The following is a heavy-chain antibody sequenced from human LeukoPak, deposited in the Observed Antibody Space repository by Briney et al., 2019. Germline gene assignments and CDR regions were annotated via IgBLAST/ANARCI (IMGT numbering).Heavy chain of an antibody. CDR3: ARLLWAPAAPDYYYYYGMDV. CDR2: TYYRSKWYN. D-gene: IGHD2-2*01. Sequence: SQTLSLTCAISGDSVSSNSAAWNWIRQSPSRGLEWLGRTYYRSKWYNDYAVSVKSRITINPDTSKNQFSLQLNSVTPEDTAVYYCARLLWAPAAPDYYYYYGMDVWGQGTTVTVSS. J-gene: IGHJ6*02. CDR1: GDSVSSNSAA. V-gene: IGHV6-1*01.